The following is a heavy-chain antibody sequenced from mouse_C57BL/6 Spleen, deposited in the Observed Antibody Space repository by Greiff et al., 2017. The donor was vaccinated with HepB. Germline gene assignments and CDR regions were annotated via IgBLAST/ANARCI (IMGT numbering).Heavy chain of an antibody. D-gene: IGHD1-1*01. J-gene: IGHJ2*01. CDR3: ARYITTVVEDYFDY. CDR2: IDPSDSET. CDR1: GYTFTSYW. Sequence: VQLQQPGAELVRPGSSVKLSCKASGYTFTSYWLHWVKQRPIQGLEWIGNIDPSDSETHYNQKFKDKATLTVDKPSSTAYMQLSSLTSEDSAVYYCARYITTVVEDYFDYWGQGTTLTVSS. V-gene: IGHV1-52*01.